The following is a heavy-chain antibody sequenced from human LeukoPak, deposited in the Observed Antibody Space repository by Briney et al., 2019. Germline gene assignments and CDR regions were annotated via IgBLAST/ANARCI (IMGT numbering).Heavy chain of an antibody. D-gene: IGHD4-11*01. Sequence: ASVKVSCKISGYTLNDISMHGVRQPPGKGLEWMGGVDPDDGQRVYAQKFQGSVTMTEDTSTNTAYMELSRLRSEDTAVYYCAAVSGHYTLLDAWGQGALVTVST. CDR2: VDPDDGQR. CDR1: GYTLNDIS. CDR3: AAVSGHYTLLDA. V-gene: IGHV1-24*01. J-gene: IGHJ5*02.